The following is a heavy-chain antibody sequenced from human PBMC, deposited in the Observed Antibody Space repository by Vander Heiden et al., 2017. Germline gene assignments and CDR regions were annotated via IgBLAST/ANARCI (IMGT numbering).Heavy chain of an antibody. D-gene: IGHD3-10*01. Sequence: QVQLVQSGAEVKKPGASVKVSCKASGYTFTGYYMHWVRQAHGQGLEWMGWINPNSGGTNYAQKFQGRVTMTRDTSISTAYMELSRLRSDDTAVYYCARDPSSYGSGSYYNPYFDYWGQGTLVTVSS. CDR3: ARDPSSYGSGSYYNPYFDY. CDR2: INPNSGGT. CDR1: GYTFTGYY. V-gene: IGHV1-2*02. J-gene: IGHJ4*02.